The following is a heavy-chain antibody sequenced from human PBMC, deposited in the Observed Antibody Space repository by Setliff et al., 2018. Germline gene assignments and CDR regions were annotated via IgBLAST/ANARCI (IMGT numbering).Heavy chain of an antibody. D-gene: IGHD3-3*01. J-gene: IGHJ4*02. CDR1: GFSVGSTY. Sequence: GGSLRLSCAASGFSVGSTYMTWVRQAPGKGLEWVPVIYSGGGTDYLDSLRGRFTISKSNSRNTVYLQLNGLRVEDTAVYFCARAGTVGERIAGWDSWGPGTLVTVSS. CDR2: IYSGGGT. V-gene: IGHV3-53*04. CDR3: ARAGTVGERIAGWDS.